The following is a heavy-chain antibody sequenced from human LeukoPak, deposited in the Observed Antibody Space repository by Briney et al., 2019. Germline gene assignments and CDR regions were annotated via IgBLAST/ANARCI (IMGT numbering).Heavy chain of an antibody. CDR3: ARAQGIYYDSSGYSD. CDR2: IYYSGST. CDR1: GGSISSYY. Sequence: SETLSLTCTVSGGSISSYYWSWIRQPPGKGLEWIGYIYYSGSTNYNPSLKSRVTISVDTSKNQFSLKLSSVTAADTAVYYCARAQGIYYDSSGYSDWGQGTLVTVSS. V-gene: IGHV4-59*12. D-gene: IGHD3-22*01. J-gene: IGHJ4*02.